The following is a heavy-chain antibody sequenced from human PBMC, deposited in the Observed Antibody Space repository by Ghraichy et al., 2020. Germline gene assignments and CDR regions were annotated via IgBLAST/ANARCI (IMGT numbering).Heavy chain of an antibody. Sequence: GESLNISCKASGYKFDNYAFSWVRQAPGQGLEWMGWISIYNGNTKYAQMFQGRVTMTTDTSTTTVYMELTNLRSDDTAVYFCASNTIFGVVVNNHYYYGMDVWGQGTTVTVS. J-gene: IGHJ6*02. V-gene: IGHV1-18*01. CDR1: GYKFDNYA. CDR2: ISIYNGNT. CDR3: ASNTIFGVVVNNHYYYGMDV. D-gene: IGHD3-3*01.